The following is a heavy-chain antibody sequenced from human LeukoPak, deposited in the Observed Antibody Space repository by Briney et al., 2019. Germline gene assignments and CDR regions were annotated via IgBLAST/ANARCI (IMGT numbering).Heavy chain of an antibody. CDR1: GGTFSSYA. V-gene: IGHV1-69*01. CDR2: IIPIFGTA. CDR3: ARVRYQLPSWGYFDY. Sequence: ASVKVSCKASGGTFSSYAISWVRQAPGQGLEWMGGIIPIFGTANYAQKFQGRVTITADESTSTAYMELSSLRSEDTAVYYCARVRYQLPSWGYFDYWGQGTLVTVSS. D-gene: IGHD2-2*01. J-gene: IGHJ4*02.